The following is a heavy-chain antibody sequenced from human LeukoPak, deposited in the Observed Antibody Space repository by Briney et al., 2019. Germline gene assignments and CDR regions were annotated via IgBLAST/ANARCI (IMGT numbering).Heavy chain of an antibody. J-gene: IGHJ6*03. CDR2: MNPNSGNT. CDR3: ARARRIVVVPAAKEDYYYYMDV. Sequence: ASVKVSCKASGYTFTSYDINWVRQATGQGLEWMGWMNPNSGNTGYAQKFQGRVTITRNTSISTAYMELSSLRSEDTAVYYCARARRIVVVPAAKEDYYYYMDVWGKGTTVTVSS. CDR1: GYTFTSYD. V-gene: IGHV1-8*03. D-gene: IGHD2-2*01.